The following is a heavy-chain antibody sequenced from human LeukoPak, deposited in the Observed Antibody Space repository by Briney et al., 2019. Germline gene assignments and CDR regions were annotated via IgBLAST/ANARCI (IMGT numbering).Heavy chain of an antibody. CDR3: ARDPDCSSTRFSESPFDY. V-gene: IGHV1-18*01. Sequence: ASVKVSCKASGYRYTSYGISWVRQAPGQGLEGMAWISAYNGNTNYAQKFQGGVIMTTDTSTSTAYMELRSLRSDDTAVYYCARDPDCSSTRFSESPFDYWGQGTLVTVSS. D-gene: IGHD2-2*01. CDR1: GYRYTSYG. J-gene: IGHJ4*02. CDR2: ISAYNGNT.